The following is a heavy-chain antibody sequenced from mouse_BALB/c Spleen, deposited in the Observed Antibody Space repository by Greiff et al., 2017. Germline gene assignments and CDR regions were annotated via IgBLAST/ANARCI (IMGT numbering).Heavy chain of an antibody. V-gene: IGHV5-17*02. CDR3: ARYYRYDDAMDY. CDR2: ISSGSSTI. Sequence: DVKLVESGGGLVQPGGSRKLSCAASGFTFSSFGMHWVRQAPEKGLEWVAYISSGSSTIYYADTVKGRFTISRDNPKNTLFLQMTSLRSEDTAMYYCARYYRYDDAMDYWGQGTSVTVSS. CDR1: GFTFSSFG. D-gene: IGHD2-14*01. J-gene: IGHJ4*01.